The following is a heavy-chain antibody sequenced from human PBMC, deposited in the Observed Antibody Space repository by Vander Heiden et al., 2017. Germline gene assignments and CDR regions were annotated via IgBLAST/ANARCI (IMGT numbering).Heavy chain of an antibody. CDR3: ARDCQLLYVAAYYYYGMDV. V-gene: IGHV3-33*01. CDR1: GFTFSIYG. CDR2: RWYDGSNK. D-gene: IGHD2-2*02. Sequence: QVQLVESGGGVVQPGRSLRLSCAASGFTFSIYGMDWGRQAPGKGVEWVEVRWYDGSNKYYADSVKGRFTISRDNSKNTLYLQMNSLRAEDTAVYYCARDCQLLYVAAYYYYGMDVWGQGTTVTVSS. J-gene: IGHJ6*02.